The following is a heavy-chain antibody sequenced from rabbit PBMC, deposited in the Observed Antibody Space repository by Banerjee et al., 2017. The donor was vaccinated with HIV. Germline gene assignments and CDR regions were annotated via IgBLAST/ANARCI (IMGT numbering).Heavy chain of an antibody. CDR1: GFSFSSGYY. Sequence: QQQLVESGGGLVKPGASLTLTCTASGFSFSSGYYMCRVRQAPGKGLEWIGYIDPVFGSTYYASWVNGRFTISSHNAQNTLYLQLNSLTAADTATYFCARWYSVGYAGYGYAFNLWGPGTLVTDS. CDR2: IDPVFGST. V-gene: IGHV1S43*01. CDR3: ARWYSVGYAGYGYAFNL. D-gene: IGHD6-1*01. J-gene: IGHJ4*01.